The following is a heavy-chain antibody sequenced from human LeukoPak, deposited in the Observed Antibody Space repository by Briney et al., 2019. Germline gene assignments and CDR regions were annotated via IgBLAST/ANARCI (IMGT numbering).Heavy chain of an antibody. V-gene: IGHV3-48*01. CDR2: ISRSMSPI. D-gene: IGHD1-26*01. Sequence: PGGSLRLSCAASGFTFSSYTMNWVRQAPGKGLEWISYISRSMSPIYYADSVKGRFTISRDNAKNSLYLQMNSLRAEDTAVYYCAKDAVGATAYYFDYWGQGTLVAVSS. CDR3: AKDAVGATAYYFDY. CDR1: GFTFSSYT. J-gene: IGHJ4*02.